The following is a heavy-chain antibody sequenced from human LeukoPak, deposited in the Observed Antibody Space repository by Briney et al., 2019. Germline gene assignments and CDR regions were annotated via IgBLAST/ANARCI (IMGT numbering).Heavy chain of an antibody. D-gene: IGHD1-14*01. V-gene: IGHV1-24*01. J-gene: IGHJ3*02. CDR1: GYTLNELS. CDR2: FDPEDGDA. Sequence: ASVKVSCQVFGYTLNELSMHWVRQAPGEGLEWVGSFDPEDGDAIYAQKFQGRVTMTEDTLTDTASMELSSLTSEDTAVYYCAIPNPAFIGAFEIWGRGTMVTVSS. CDR3: AIPNPAFIGAFEI.